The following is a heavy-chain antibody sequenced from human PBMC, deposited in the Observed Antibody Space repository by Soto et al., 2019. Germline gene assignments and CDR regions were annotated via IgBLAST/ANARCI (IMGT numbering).Heavy chain of an antibody. CDR2: IWYDGSNK. CDR3: ARMNRDIAVAGYDFDY. CDR1: GFTFSSYG. V-gene: IGHV3-33*01. D-gene: IGHD6-19*01. Sequence: GGSLRLSCAASGFTFSSYGMHWVRQAPGKGLEWVAVIWYDGSNKYYADSVKGRFTISRDNSKNTLYLQMNSLRAEDTAVYYCARMNRDIAVAGYDFDYWGQGTLVTVSS. J-gene: IGHJ4*02.